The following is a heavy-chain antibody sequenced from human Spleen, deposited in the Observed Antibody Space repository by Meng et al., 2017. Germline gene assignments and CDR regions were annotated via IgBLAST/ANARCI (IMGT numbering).Heavy chain of an antibody. CDR1: GYNFPAYY. J-gene: IGHJ4*02. CDR3: ARDEDISAAGKLFGDY. D-gene: IGHD6-25*01. Sequence: QVQWVQFGVKVKKPGASVKVPGKPSGYNFPAYYIHWVRRAPGQGLEWMGRINPKSGDTHYAQKFQARVTMTGDTSISTAYMELSGLRSDDTAMYYCARDEDISAAGKLFGDYWGQGTLVTVSS. V-gene: IGHV1-2*06. CDR2: INPKSGDT.